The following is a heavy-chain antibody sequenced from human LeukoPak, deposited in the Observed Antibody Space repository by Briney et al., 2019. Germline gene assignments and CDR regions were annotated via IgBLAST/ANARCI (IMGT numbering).Heavy chain of an antibody. Sequence: GGSLRLSCAASGFTFSSYAMHWVRQAPGKGLEWVAVISYDGSNKYYADSVKGRFTISRDNSKNTLYLQINSLTAEDTAIYYCVRYLSGWYYFDWWGQGTLVTGSS. J-gene: IGHJ4*02. CDR2: ISYDGSNK. CDR1: GFTFSSYA. CDR3: VRYLSGWYYFDW. V-gene: IGHV3-30*04. D-gene: IGHD6-19*01.